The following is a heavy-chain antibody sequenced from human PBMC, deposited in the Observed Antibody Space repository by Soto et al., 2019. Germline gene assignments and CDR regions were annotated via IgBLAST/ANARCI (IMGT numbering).Heavy chain of an antibody. D-gene: IGHD2-8*01. CDR3: ARPPYPGCINAVCYPLDY. V-gene: IGHV1-46*01. CDR2: INPSGGST. J-gene: IGHJ4*02. CDR1: GYTLTSYY. Sequence: ASVKVSCKASGYTLTSYYMHWVRQAPGQGLEWMGIINPSGGSTNYAQKLQGRVAMTRDTPTSTVYMELNSLRSEDTAVYYCARPPYPGCINAVCYPLDYWGQGTLVTVSS.